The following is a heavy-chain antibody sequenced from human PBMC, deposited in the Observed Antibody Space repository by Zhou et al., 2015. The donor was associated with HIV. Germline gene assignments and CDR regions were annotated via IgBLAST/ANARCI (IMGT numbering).Heavy chain of an antibody. CDR1: GGTFSNHG. Sequence: QVQLVQSGAEVRKPGSSVKVSCKASGGTFSNHGISWVRQAPGQGLEWMGGIVPFFGTANYAQKFKGRVTITADKSTDTAYMELKSLRYDDTAVYYCARGYCDSTNCYLGVSYTYYYGMDVWGQGTAVTVSS. J-gene: IGHJ6*02. V-gene: IGHV1-69*06. D-gene: IGHD2-2*01. CDR3: ARGYCDSTNCYLGVSYTYYYGMDV. CDR2: IVPFFGTA.